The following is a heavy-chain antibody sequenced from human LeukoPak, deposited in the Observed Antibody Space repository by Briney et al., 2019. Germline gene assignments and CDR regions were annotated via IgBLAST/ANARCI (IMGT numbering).Heavy chain of an antibody. CDR3: ASSGWYGNRFGY. D-gene: IGHD6-19*01. J-gene: IGHJ4*02. Sequence: PSETLSLTCTVSGGSISSSSYFWGWIRQPPGKGLEWIGSIYYSGSTYYNPSLKIPVTISVDTSKNQFPLKLSSVTAADTAVYYCASSGWYGNRFGYWGQGTLVTVS. CDR1: GGSISSSSYF. CDR2: IYYSGST. V-gene: IGHV4-39*01.